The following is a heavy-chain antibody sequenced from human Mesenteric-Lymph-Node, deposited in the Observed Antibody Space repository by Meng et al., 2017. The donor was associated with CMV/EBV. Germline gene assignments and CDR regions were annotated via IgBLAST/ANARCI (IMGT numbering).Heavy chain of an antibody. D-gene: IGHD3-3*01. V-gene: IGHV3-48*04. CDR3: AREELRFLEGKSPLDY. CDR1: GFTFDDYA. Sequence: GESLKISCAASGFTFDDYAMHWVRQAPGKGLEWVSYISSSSNTIYYADSVKGRFTISRDNAKNSLYLQMNSLRAEDTAVYYCAREELRFLEGKSPLDYWGQGTLVTVSS. J-gene: IGHJ4*02. CDR2: ISSSSNTI.